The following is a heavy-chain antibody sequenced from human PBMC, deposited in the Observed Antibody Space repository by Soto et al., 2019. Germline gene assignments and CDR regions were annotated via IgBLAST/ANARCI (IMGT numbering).Heavy chain of an antibody. V-gene: IGHV4-39*01. CDR1: GGSISSSSYY. CDR3: ARHRTDRSSWGWHAEYFQH. Sequence: SETLSLTCTVSGGSISSSSYYWGWIRQPPGKGLEWIGSIYYSGSTYYNPSLKSRVTISVDTSKNQFSLKLSSVTAADTAVYYCARHRTDRSSWGWHAEYFQHWGQGTRVTVS. D-gene: IGHD6-13*01. CDR2: IYYSGST. J-gene: IGHJ1*01.